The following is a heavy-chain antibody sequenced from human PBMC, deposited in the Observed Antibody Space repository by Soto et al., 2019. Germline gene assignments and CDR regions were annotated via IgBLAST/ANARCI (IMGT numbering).Heavy chain of an antibody. J-gene: IGHJ4*02. CDR2: INPNSGGT. D-gene: IGHD6-6*01. CDR3: ARVDAGYSSSSALFDY. CDR1: GYTFTGYY. Sequence: ASVKVSCKASGYTFTGYYMHWVRQAPGQGLEWMGWINPNSGGTNYAQKFQVRVTMTRDTSIITAYMELSRLRSDDTAVYYCARVDAGYSSSSALFDYWGQGTLVTVSS. V-gene: IGHV1-2*02.